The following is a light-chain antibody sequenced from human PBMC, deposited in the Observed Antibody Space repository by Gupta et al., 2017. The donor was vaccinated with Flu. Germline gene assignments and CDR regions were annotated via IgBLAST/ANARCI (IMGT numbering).Light chain of an antibody. CDR1: QSVSSY. CDR2: DAY. CDR3: QQRSKWPSWT. V-gene: IGKV3-11*01. Sequence: EIVLTQSPSTLSLSPGETATLSSRASQSVSSYLASYQQKQGQAPRLLIYDAYYRATGIPARLSGSGSGTDFTLTSSSIEQEDFAVYYCQQRSKWPSWTFGQGTRLEIK. J-gene: IGKJ1*01.